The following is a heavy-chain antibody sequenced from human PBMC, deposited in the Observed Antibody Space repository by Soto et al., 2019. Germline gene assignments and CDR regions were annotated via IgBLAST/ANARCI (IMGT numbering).Heavy chain of an antibody. D-gene: IGHD4-17*01. V-gene: IGHV2-5*02. Sequence: QITVKESGPPLVKPTQTLTLTCTFSGFSLSTSAVSVGGIRQPPGKALEWLAVIYWDDYSSYSPSLRTRLTITKDTSKNEVVLTLTSMDPRHTATSYCAHRPGTVTSRAPCDYWGQSTGVTVSP. J-gene: IGHJ4*02. CDR2: IYWDDYS. CDR1: GFSLSTSAVS. CDR3: AHRPGTVTSRAPCDY.